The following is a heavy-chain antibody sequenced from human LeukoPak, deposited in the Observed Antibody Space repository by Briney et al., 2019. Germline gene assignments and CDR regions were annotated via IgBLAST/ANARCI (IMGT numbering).Heavy chain of an antibody. V-gene: IGHV3-33*06. CDR3: VKGGGRPIDDAFDL. CDR2: VWFDGENN. D-gene: IGHD3-16*01. CDR1: GFTFASYV. J-gene: IGHJ3*01. Sequence: GRSLRLSCVASGFTFASYVIHWVRQPPGKGLEWVAVVWFDGENNYYAESVKGRFTVSRDNSKNMLYLQMNSLRVEDTAVYYCVKGGGRPIDDAFDLWGQGTMVTVSS.